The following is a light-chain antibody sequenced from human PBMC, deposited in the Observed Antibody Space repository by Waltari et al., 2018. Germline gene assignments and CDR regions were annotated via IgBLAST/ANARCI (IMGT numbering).Light chain of an antibody. V-gene: IGLV2-11*01. Sequence: QSALTQPRSVSGSPGQSVTISCTGTSSDVGGYNYVSWYQHLPGKAPKLIIYDVTRWPSGVPDRFSGSKSGNTASLTISGLLGEDEADYYCCSYGGSSWVFGGGTKLTGL. CDR2: DVT. J-gene: IGLJ3*02. CDR1: SSDVGGYNY. CDR3: CSYGGSSWV.